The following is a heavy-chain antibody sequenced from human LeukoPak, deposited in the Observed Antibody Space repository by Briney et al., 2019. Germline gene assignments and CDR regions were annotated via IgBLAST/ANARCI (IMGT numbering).Heavy chain of an antibody. Sequence: SVKDSCKASGYTFTGYYIHWVRQAPGQGLEWMGGIIPIFGTANYAQKFQGRITITADESTSTAYMELSSLRSEDTAVYYCARGALLAAAIDYWGQGTLVTVSS. J-gene: IGHJ4*02. CDR2: IIPIFGTA. CDR3: ARGALLAAAIDY. CDR1: GYTFTGYY. V-gene: IGHV1-69*13. D-gene: IGHD6-13*01.